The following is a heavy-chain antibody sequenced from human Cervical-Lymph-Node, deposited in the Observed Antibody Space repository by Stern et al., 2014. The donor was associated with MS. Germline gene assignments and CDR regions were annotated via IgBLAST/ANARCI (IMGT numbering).Heavy chain of an antibody. V-gene: IGHV2-5*02. CDR2: IYWDDDD. D-gene: IGHD1-7*01. CDR1: GFSLSADGVG. CDR3: AHSLGSVSGTYSGMDV. Sequence: QITLKESGPSLVRPTQTVTLTCTVSGFSLSADGVGVGWIRQAPGKALEWLALIYWDDDDRYSQSPKDRLTSKKDTSENQVVLTMTDMDPGDTGTYYCAHSLGSVSGTYSGMDVWGQGTTVTVSS. J-gene: IGHJ6*02.